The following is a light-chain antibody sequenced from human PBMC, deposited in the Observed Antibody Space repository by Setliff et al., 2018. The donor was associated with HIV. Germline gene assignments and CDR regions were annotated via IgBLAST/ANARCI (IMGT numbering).Light chain of an antibody. CDR3: SSGTSSSTPYV. V-gene: IGLV2-18*02. Sequence: QSALTQPPSVSGSPGQSVTISCTGTNSDIGSYNRVSWYQQPPGTAPKLIFYEVSSRPSGVPDRFSGSKSGNTASLTISGLQAEDEADYYCSSGTSSSTPYVFGTGTKVTVL. CDR1: NSDIGSYNR. CDR2: EVS. J-gene: IGLJ1*01.